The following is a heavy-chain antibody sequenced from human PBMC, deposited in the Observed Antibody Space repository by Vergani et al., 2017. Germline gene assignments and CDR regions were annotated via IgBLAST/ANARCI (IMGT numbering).Heavy chain of an antibody. Sequence: QVQLVESGGGVVQRGGSLRLSCATSGFTLSNYDMQWIRQGPGKGLEFVAFIQFDGGNQYYADSVKGRFTLSRDFSKNTLYLQRNSLRTDDTATYDCAKHFRGWGIDYWGQGTQVIVSS. CDR2: IQFDGGNQ. V-gene: IGHV3-30*02. J-gene: IGHJ4*02. CDR1: GFTLSNYD. D-gene: IGHD3-16*01. CDR3: AKHFRGWGIDY.